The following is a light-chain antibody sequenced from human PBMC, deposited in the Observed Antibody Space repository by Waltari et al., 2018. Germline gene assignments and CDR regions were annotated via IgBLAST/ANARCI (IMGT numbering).Light chain of an antibody. Sequence: DIVMTQSPDSLAVSLGERATVNCKSSQSFLYSSNNKNYLAWYQQKPGQPPKLLIYWASTRQSGVPDRFRGSGSGTDFTLTISSLQAEDVAVYYFQHYYTTPFTFGPGTKVDIK. J-gene: IGKJ3*01. CDR3: QHYYTTPFT. CDR1: QSFLYSSNNKNY. V-gene: IGKV4-1*01. CDR2: WAS.